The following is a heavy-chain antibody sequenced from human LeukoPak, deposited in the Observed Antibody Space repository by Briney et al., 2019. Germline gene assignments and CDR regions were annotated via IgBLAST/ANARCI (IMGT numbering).Heavy chain of an antibody. CDR2: IPYDGSDK. D-gene: IGHD1-7*01. V-gene: IGHV3-30*02. CDR1: GFTFSSCG. J-gene: IGHJ4*02. Sequence: GGSLRLSCAASGFTFSSCGMHWVRQAPGKGLEWVAFIPYDGSDKYYADSVKGRFTISRDNSKNTLYLQMNSLRVDDTAVYYCAKDRSPSNWNYYFDSWGQGTLVTVSS. CDR3: AKDRSPSNWNYYFDS.